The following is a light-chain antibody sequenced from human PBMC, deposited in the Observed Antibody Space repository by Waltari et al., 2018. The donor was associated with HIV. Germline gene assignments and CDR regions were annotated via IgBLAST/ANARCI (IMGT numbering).Light chain of an antibody. CDR3: QQYDNRAPWT. J-gene: IGKJ1*01. V-gene: IGKV3-15*01. CDR1: QRVSSN. CDR2: GAT. Sequence: ETVLTHSPAALSVSPGERSTLSCRARQRVSSNLAWYQQKPGQAPRLLIYGATTRATGIPARCSGSGSGTEFTLTISSLQSEDFAVDYCQQYDNRAPWTFGQGTKVEIK.